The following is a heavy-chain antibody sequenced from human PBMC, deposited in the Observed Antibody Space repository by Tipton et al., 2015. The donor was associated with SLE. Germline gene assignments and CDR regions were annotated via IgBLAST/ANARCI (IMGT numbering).Heavy chain of an antibody. V-gene: IGHV1-3*01. D-gene: IGHD1-26*01. CDR3: ARDSMDSGSYDY. CDR2: INAGNGNT. J-gene: IGHJ4*02. Sequence: VQSGAEVKKPGASVKVSCKASGYTFTSYAMHWVRQDPGQRLEWMGWINAGNGNTKYSQKFQGRVTITRDTSASTAYMELSSLRSEDTAVYYCARDSMDSGSYDYWGQGTLVTVSS. CDR1: GYTFTSYA.